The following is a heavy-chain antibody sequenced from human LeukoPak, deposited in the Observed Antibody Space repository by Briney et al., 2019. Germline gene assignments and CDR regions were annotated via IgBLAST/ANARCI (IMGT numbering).Heavy chain of an antibody. CDR3: AKMVDTAMVIDY. V-gene: IGHV3-33*06. CDR1: GFTFSSYG. D-gene: IGHD5-18*01. J-gene: IGHJ4*02. CDR2: IWYDGSNK. Sequence: PGGSLRLSCAASGFTFSSYGMHLVRQAPGKGLEWVAVIWYDGSNKYYADSVKGRFTISRDNSKNTLYLQMNSLRAADTAVYYCAKMVDTAMVIDYWGQGTLVTVSS.